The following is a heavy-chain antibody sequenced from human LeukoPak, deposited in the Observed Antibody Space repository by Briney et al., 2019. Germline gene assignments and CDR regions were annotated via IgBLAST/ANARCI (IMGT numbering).Heavy chain of an antibody. CDR1: GYSFIGYS. V-gene: IGHV1-2*02. D-gene: IGHD6-13*01. J-gene: IGHJ4*02. CDR2: INPNTGGT. CDR3: AREYVADSSPLFDY. Sequence: ASVKVSCKASGYSFIGYSMHWVRPAPGQGLAWMGWINPNTGGTNYAQKFQGRVTMTRDTSISTAYMELSSLRSDDTAVYHCAREYVADSSPLFDYWGQGSLVTVSS.